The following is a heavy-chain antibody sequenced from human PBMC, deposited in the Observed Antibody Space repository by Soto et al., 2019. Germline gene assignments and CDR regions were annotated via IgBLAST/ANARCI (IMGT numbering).Heavy chain of an antibody. V-gene: IGHV3-23*01. CDR2: ISGRGDST. CDR1: GFTFSTYA. Sequence: EVQLLESGGGLVQPGGSLRLSCAASGFTFSTYAMRWVRQAPGKGLEWISAISGRGDSTYYADSVKGRFTISRDNSKNTLYLQMNSLRAEDTAVYYCARRGSGSYYDYWGQGTLVTVSS. J-gene: IGHJ4*02. CDR3: ARRGSGSYYDY. D-gene: IGHD1-26*01.